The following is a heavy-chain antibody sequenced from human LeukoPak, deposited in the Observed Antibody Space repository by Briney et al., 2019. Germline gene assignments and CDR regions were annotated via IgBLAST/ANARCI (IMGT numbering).Heavy chain of an antibody. D-gene: IGHD5-24*01. V-gene: IGHV3-23*01. CDR1: GFTFSSYA. CDR3: AVSPGTLQIWDY. CDR2: IRGNGGNT. J-gene: IGHJ4*02. Sequence: GGSLRLSCAASGFTFSSYAMSWVCQAPGKGLEWVSLIRGNGGNTYYADSVKGRFTISRDNSMNTLYLQTNRLRAENTAVYDCAVSPGTLQIWDYWGQGSLVTVSS.